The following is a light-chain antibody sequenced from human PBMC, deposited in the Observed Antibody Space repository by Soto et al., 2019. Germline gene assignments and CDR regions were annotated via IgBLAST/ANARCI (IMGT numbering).Light chain of an antibody. J-gene: IGLJ1*01. V-gene: IGLV2-14*01. CDR1: SSDVGGYNY. CDR3: SSYTTTNTYV. CDR2: EVS. Sequence: QSVLTQPASVSGSPGQSITISCTGTSSDVGGYNYVSWYQQHPGKAPKLLIYEVSYRPSGVSNRFSGAKSGNTASLTISGLQAEDEADYYCSSYTTTNTYVFGTG.